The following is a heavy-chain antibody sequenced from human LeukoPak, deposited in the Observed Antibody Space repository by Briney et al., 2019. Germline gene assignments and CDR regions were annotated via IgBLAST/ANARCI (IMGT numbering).Heavy chain of an antibody. Sequence: GGSLRLSCAASGFAFSTYWMSWVRQAPGKGLEWVANIKEDGSEKYYVDSVKGRFTISRDNAKNSLYLQMNSLRVEDTAVYYCARDRQTFYDYVGGNYRFYFDYWGQGTLVTVSS. CDR1: GFAFSTYW. CDR2: IKEDGSEK. J-gene: IGHJ4*02. CDR3: ARDRQTFYDYVGGNYRFYFDY. D-gene: IGHD3-16*02. V-gene: IGHV3-7*01.